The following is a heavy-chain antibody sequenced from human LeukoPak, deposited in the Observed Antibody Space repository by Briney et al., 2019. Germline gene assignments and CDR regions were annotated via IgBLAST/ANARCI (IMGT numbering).Heavy chain of an antibody. CDR1: GYSISSGYY. CDR3: ARAFGFGELLSIDY. CDR2: FYYSGST. Sequence: PSETLSLTCTVSGYSISSGYYWGWIRQPPGKGLEWIGYFYYSGSTNYNPSLKSRVTISVDTSKNQFSLKLSSVTAADTAVYYCARAFGFGELLSIDYWGQGTLVTVSS. D-gene: IGHD3-10*01. V-gene: IGHV4-61*01. J-gene: IGHJ4*02.